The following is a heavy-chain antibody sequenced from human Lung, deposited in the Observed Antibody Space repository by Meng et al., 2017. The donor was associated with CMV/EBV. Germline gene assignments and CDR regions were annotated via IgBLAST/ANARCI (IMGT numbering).Heavy chain of an antibody. V-gene: IGHV4-30-4*08. CDR2: TDYRGDS. CDR1: GDTITSGEAL. Sequence: QVQLHASGPGLGKPSQTLSLTCTVSGDTITSGEALWNWIRQPPGRGLEWIGHTDYRGDSLNHPALKGRSTISVDTSKNQFSLKLSSMTAADTAVDVYARSELLGDYWGQGTLVTVSS. D-gene: IGHD2-21*01. CDR3: ARSELLGDY. J-gene: IGHJ4*02.